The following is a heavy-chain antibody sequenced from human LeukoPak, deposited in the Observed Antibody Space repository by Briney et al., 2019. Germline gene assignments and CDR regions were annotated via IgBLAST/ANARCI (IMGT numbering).Heavy chain of an antibody. J-gene: IGHJ4*02. CDR3: ARESGKFDY. V-gene: IGHV3-43*02. Sequence: GGSLRLSCVASGLPIGDFAMHWVRQAPGQGLEWVSLISGDGVSTFFTGSVKGRFSISRDNSKNSLFLEMSSLRTEDTAMYYCARESGKFDYWGQGTLVAVSS. CDR2: ISGDGVST. CDR1: GLPIGDFA.